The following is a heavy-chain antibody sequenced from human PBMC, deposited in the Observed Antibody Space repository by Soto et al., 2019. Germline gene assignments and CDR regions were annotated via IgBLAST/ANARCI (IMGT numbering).Heavy chain of an antibody. D-gene: IGHD1-1*01. CDR2: ILGRGTT. Sequence: PGGSLRLSCAASGFTFSYYAMMWVRQAPGKGLEWDAGILGRGTTYHADSVKGRFTISKDNSKSTLYLEMNSLRAEDTAVYYCARARGTTWSGTTRGWFDPWGRGTLVTVSS. V-gene: IGHV3-23*01. CDR3: ARARGTTWSGTTRGWFDP. CDR1: GFTFSYYA. J-gene: IGHJ5*02.